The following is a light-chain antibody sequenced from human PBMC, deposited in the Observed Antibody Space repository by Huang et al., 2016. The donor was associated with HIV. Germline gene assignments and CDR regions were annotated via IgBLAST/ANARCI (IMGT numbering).Light chain of an antibody. CDR1: QSLLSSSTNKKY. CDR2: WAS. Sequence: DILLTQSPDSLAASLGETATLTCRSSQSLLSSSTNKKYVAWFQQRPGQPPKLLVFWASSREAGIPDRFTGGGSGTQFALTISNVQTEDVAIYYCQQYYKSPQTFGPGTRVEI. CDR3: QQYYKSPQT. V-gene: IGKV4-1*01. J-gene: IGKJ1*01.